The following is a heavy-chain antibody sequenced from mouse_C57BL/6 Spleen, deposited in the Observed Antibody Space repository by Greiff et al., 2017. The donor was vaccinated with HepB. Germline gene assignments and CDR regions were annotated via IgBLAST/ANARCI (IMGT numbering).Heavy chain of an antibody. CDR3: ARQAYDGYSFDY. Sequence: VQLQQSGPELVKPGASVKISCKASGYAFSSSWMNWVKQRPGKGLERIGRIYPGDGDTNYNGKFKGKATLTADKSSSTAYMQLSSLTSEDSAVYICARQAYDGYSFDYWGQGPTLTVSS. D-gene: IGHD2-3*01. CDR2: IYPGDGDT. J-gene: IGHJ2*01. CDR1: GYAFSSSW. V-gene: IGHV1-82*01.